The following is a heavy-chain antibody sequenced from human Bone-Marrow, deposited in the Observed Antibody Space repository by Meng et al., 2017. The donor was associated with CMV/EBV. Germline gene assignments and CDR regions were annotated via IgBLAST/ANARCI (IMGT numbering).Heavy chain of an antibody. CDR3: AKDLAVAGIYYYYYGKDV. J-gene: IGHJ6*02. CDR1: GFTFSSYG. D-gene: IGHD6-19*01. CDR2: IWYDGSNK. Sequence: GESLKISCAASGFTFSSYGMHWVRQAPGKGLEWVAVIWYDGSNKYYADSVKGRFTISRDNSKNTLYLQMNSLRAEDTAVYYCAKDLAVAGIYYYYYGKDVWGQGTTVTVSS. V-gene: IGHV3-33*06.